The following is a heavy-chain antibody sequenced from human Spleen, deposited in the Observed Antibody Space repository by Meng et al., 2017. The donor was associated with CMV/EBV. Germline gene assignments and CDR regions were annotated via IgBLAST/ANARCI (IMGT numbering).Heavy chain of an antibody. V-gene: IGHV3-15*01. D-gene: IGHD2-21*01. J-gene: IGHJ6*02. CDR3: ARGGGDFVGMDV. CDR1: GFTFTNAW. CDR2: IKSKSDGGTT. Sequence: GESLKISCAASGFTFTNAWMSWVRQAPGKGLEWVGRIKSKSDGGTTDYATPVIGRFTISRDDSKNTLYLQMSSLKTEDTAVYYCARGGGDFVGMDVWGQGTTVTVSS.